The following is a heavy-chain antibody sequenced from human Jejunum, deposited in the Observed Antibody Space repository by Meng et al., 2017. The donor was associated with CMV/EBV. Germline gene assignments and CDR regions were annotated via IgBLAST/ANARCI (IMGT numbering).Heavy chain of an antibody. D-gene: IGHD2/OR15-2a*01. CDR1: GGSISDYY. CDR2: IYSNGAT. J-gene: IGHJ4*02. CDR3: ARVLPLADH. Sequence: QLHLPEPGPGLVKPSETLSLTCTVSGGSISDYYWSWIRQPAGKGLEWIGRIYSNGATNYNPSLKSRVTMSVDTSKNQFSLKLSSVTAEDTAVYFCARVLPLADHWGQGTLVTVSS. V-gene: IGHV4-4*07.